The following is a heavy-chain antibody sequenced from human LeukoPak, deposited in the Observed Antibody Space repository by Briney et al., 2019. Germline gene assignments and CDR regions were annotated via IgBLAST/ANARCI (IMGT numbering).Heavy chain of an antibody. CDR3: ARGHYYDSSGYYYDYYYYYMDV. CDR1: GFTFDDYG. CDR2: INWNGGST. D-gene: IGHD3-22*01. J-gene: IGHJ6*03. V-gene: IGHV3-20*04. Sequence: GGSLRLSCAASGFTFDDYGMSWVRQAPGKGLEWVSGINWNGGSTGYADSVKGRFTISRDNAKNSMYLQMNSLRAEDTALYYCARGHYYDSSGYYYDYYYYYMDVWGKGTTVTVSS.